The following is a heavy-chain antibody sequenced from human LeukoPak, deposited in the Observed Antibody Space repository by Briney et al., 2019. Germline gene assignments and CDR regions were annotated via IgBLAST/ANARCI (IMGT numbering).Heavy chain of an antibody. J-gene: IGHJ6*02. D-gene: IGHD3-10*01. CDR2: MNPNSGNT. CDR1: GYTFTSYD. CDR3: ARIRITMVRGAIITDYGMDV. V-gene: IGHV1-8*01. Sequence: GASVKVSCKASGYTFTSYDINWVRQATGQGLEWMGWMNPNSGNTGYAQKFQGRVTMTRNTSISTAYMELSSLRSEDTAVYYCARIRITMVRGAIITDYGMDVWGQGTTVTVSS.